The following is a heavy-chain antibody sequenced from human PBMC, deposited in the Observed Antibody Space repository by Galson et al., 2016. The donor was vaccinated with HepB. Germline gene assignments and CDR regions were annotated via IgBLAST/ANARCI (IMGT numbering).Heavy chain of an antibody. CDR3: AREQNGWPDDYVDY. J-gene: IGHJ4*02. CDR1: GVSVDSYC. CDR2: ICHGGRA. V-gene: IGHV4-4*07. D-gene: IGHD6-19*01. Sequence: SETLSLTCTVSGVSVDSYCWTWIRQPAGKIPEWIGRICHGGRALYNRSLKSRVAMSVVLSKNQFSVSLASVTAADTAVYFCAREQNGWPDDYVDYWGQGIRVTVSS.